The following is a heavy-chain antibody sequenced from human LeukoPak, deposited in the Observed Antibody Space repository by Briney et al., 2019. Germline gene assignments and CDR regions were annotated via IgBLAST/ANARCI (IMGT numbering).Heavy chain of an antibody. D-gene: IGHD6-13*01. CDR1: GFTFSNAW. V-gene: IGHV3-15*01. CDR3: TTPQLVHDAFDI. CDR2: IKSKTDGGTT. Sequence: KSGGSLRLSCAASGFTFSNAWMSWARQAPGKGLEWVGRIKSKTDGGTTDYAAPVKGRFTISRDDSKNTLYLQMNSLKTEDTAVYYCTTPQLVHDAFDIWGQGTVVTVSS. J-gene: IGHJ3*02.